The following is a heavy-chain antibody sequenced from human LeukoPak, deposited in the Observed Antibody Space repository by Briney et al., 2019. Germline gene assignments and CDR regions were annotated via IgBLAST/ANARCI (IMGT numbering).Heavy chain of an antibody. CDR2: ISSSSSYI. Sequence: GGSLRLSCAASGFTFSSYSINWVRQAPGKGLEWVSSISSSSSYIYYADSAKGRFTISRDNAKNSLYLQMNSLRAEDTAVYYCARLYYYDDSGYYGWYFDLWGRGTLVTVSS. CDR3: ARLYYYDDSGYYGWYFDL. CDR1: GFTFSSYS. J-gene: IGHJ2*01. D-gene: IGHD3-22*01. V-gene: IGHV3-21*04.